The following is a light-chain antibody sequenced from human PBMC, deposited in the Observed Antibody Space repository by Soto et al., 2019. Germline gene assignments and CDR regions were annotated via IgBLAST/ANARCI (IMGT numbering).Light chain of an antibody. CDR3: QQYNNWPPFT. V-gene: IGKV3-15*01. CDR1: QSFSSSY. Sequence: ENVLTQSPGTLSLSPGDRATLSCRAIQSFSSSYLAWYQQKPGQAPRLLIYGASTRATGIPARFSGSGSGTEFTLTISSLQSEDFAVYYCQQYNNWPPFTFGQGTRLE. CDR2: GAS. J-gene: IGKJ5*01.